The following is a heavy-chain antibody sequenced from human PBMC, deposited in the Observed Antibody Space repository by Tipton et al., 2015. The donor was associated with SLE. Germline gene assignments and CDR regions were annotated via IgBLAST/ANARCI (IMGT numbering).Heavy chain of an antibody. Sequence: LRLSCTVSGAFLSSFFWAWIRQPPGKGLEWIGEINHSGNTNFNPSLGSRVTVSVDTSNNQFSLRLCSVTAADTATYYCARGGLFWSPSLVAANYFDSWGQGTLVTVSS. D-gene: IGHD3-3*01. V-gene: IGHV4-34*01. CDR2: INHSGNT. CDR1: GAFLSSFF. CDR3: ARGGLFWSPSLVAANYFDS. J-gene: IGHJ4*02.